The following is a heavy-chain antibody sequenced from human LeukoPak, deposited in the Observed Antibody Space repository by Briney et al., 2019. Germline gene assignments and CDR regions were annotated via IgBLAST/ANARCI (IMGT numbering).Heavy chain of an antibody. V-gene: IGHV3-30*04. CDR2: ISYDGSNK. D-gene: IGHD3-10*01. Sequence: PGGSLRLSCAASGFTFSSYAMHWVRQAPGKGLEWVAVISYDGSNKYYADSVKGRFTISRDNSKNTLYLQMNSLRAEDTAVYYCARVWYGYYGSGPMDVWGKGTTVTIS. CDR1: GFTFSSYA. CDR3: ARVWYGYYGSGPMDV. J-gene: IGHJ6*03.